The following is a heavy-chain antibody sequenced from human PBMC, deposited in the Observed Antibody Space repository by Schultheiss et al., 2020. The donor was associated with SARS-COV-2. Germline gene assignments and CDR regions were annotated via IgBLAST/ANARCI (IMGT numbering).Heavy chain of an antibody. CDR3: ARGIAVAGTLDY. CDR1: GFTFSSYW. CDR2: INSDGSIT. J-gene: IGHJ4*02. V-gene: IGHV3-74*01. D-gene: IGHD6-19*01. Sequence: GGSLRLSCAASGFTFSSYWMYWVRQAPGKGLVWLSRINSDGSITSHADSVKGRFTISRDNAKNTLYLQMNSLTAEDTAVYYCARGIAVAGTLDYWGQGTLVTVSS.